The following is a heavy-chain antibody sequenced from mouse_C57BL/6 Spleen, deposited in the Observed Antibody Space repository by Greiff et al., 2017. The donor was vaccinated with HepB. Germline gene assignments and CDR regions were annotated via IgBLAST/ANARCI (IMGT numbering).Heavy chain of an antibody. D-gene: IGHD1-1*01. Sequence: VKLQQSGPELVKPGASVKISCKASGYAFSSSWMNWVKQRPGKGLEWIGRIYPGDGDTNYNGKFKGKATLTADKSSSTAYMQLSSLTSEDSAVYFCARDYGSSHWYFDVWGTGTTVTVSS. J-gene: IGHJ1*03. CDR2: IYPGDGDT. CDR3: ARDYGSSHWYFDV. CDR1: GYAFSSSW. V-gene: IGHV1-82*01.